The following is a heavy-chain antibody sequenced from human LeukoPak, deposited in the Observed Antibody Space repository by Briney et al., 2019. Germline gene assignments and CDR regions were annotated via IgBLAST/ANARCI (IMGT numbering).Heavy chain of an antibody. CDR1: GGSISSYY. CDR3: ARDGGRYSSPLDI. Sequence: SETLSLTCTVSGGSISSYYWSWIRQPPGKGLEWIGYIYYSGSTNYNPSLKSRVTISVDTSKNQFSLKLSSVTAADTAVYYCARDGGRYSSPLDIWGQGTMVTVSS. V-gene: IGHV4-59*12. D-gene: IGHD6-13*01. CDR2: IYYSGST. J-gene: IGHJ3*02.